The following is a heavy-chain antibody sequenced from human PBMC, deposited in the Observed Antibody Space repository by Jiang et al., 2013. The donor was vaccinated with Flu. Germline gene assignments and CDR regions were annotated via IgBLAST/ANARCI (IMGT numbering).Heavy chain of an antibody. CDR3: VTGTGWLLDS. J-gene: IGHJ5*01. D-gene: IGHD3-9*01. Sequence: TLSLTCTVSGDSITNYFCNWVRLPPGKGLEWIGYIHSSGSTNYRSSLKSRATISLDTPNNQFSLRLSFVTAADSAVYYCVTGTGWLLDSWGQGNPVTVSS. CDR1: GDSITNYF. V-gene: IGHV4-59*01. CDR2: IHSSGST.